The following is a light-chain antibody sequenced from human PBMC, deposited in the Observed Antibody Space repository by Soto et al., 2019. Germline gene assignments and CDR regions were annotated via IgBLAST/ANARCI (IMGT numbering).Light chain of an antibody. CDR1: QSISAY. CDR2: FAS. Sequence: DIQMTQSPSSLSASIADRVVITCRASQSISAYLNWYQHEPGKAPRLLISFASTLHSGVPSRFRGSGSGTDFTLSISTLQSEDFATYYCQQTYTSPATFGQGTKVDIK. V-gene: IGKV1-39*01. J-gene: IGKJ1*01. CDR3: QQTYTSPAT.